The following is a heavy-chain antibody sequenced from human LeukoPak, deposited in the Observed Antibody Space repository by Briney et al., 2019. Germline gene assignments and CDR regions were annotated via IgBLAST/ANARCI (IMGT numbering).Heavy chain of an antibody. Sequence: SQTLSLTCTVSGDSISGADYYWSWIRQPPGKGLEWIAYVYYSGSTYYNPSLRSRLTISVDTSKNQFSLKLNSVTAADTAVYYCARGGGGSSTVTTYWFDPWGQGALVTVSS. J-gene: IGHJ5*02. CDR1: GDSISGADYY. V-gene: IGHV4-30-4*01. CDR2: VYYSGST. D-gene: IGHD4-17*01. CDR3: ARGGGGSSTVTTYWFDP.